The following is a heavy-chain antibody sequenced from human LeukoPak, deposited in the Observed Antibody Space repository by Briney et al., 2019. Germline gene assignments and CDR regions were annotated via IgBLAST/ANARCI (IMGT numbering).Heavy chain of an antibody. CDR1: GGSISSGSYY. Sequence: PSETLSLTCTVSGGSISSGSYYWSRIRQPAGKGLEWIGRIYTSGSTNYNPSLKSRVTISVDTSKNQFSLKLSSVTAADTAVYYCARLAAYYDSSGYFNPGPFDYWGQGTLVTVSS. CDR3: ARLAAYYDSSGYFNPGPFDY. D-gene: IGHD3-22*01. CDR2: IYTSGST. J-gene: IGHJ4*02. V-gene: IGHV4-61*02.